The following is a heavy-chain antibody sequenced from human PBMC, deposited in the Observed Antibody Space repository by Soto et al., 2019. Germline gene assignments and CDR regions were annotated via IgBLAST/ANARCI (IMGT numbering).Heavy chain of an antibody. J-gene: IGHJ6*02. CDR2: ISWDGGST. D-gene: IGHD6-19*01. V-gene: IGHV3-43D*04. CDR1: GFTFDDYA. CDR3: AKDTQVAGTRGYYYGMDV. Sequence: EVQLVESGGVVVQPGGSLRLSCAASGFTFDDYAMHWVRQAPGKGLEWVSLISWDGGSTYYADSVKGRFTISRDNSKNSLYLQMNSLRAEDTALYYCAKDTQVAGTRGYYYGMDVWGQGTTVTVSS.